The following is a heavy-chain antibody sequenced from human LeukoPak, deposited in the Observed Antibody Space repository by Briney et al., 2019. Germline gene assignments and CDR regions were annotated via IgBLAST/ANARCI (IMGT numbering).Heavy chain of an antibody. J-gene: IGHJ4*02. CDR1: GFTFSSYW. CDR3: ARDGYLAPVIAYLNY. Sequence: GGSLRLSCGASGFTFSSYWMHWVRESPGKGLEWVGQLKGDGSRANYADSVRGRFNISRDNDKNTVYLQLNSLRTEDTAVYYCARDGYLAPVIAYLNYWGQGTPVTVS. V-gene: IGHV3-74*01. D-gene: IGHD2-2*03. CDR2: LKGDGSRA.